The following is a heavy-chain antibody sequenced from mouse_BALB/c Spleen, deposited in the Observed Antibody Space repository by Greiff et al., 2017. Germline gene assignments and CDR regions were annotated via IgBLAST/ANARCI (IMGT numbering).Heavy chain of an antibody. CDR1: GFTFSDFY. D-gene: IGHD4-1*01. V-gene: IGHV7-1*02. Sequence: EVNVVESGGGLVQPGGSLRLSCATYGFTFSDFYMEWVRQPPGKRLEWIAASRNKANDYTTEYSASVKGRFIVSRDTSQSILYLQMNALRAEDPAIYYCARDTWDGYFDYWGQGTTLTVSS. J-gene: IGHJ2*01. CDR3: ARDTWDGYFDY. CDR2: SRNKANDYTT.